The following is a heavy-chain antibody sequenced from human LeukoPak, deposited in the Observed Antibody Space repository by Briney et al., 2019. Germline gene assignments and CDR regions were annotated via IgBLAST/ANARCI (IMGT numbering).Heavy chain of an antibody. CDR3: ARGEDRWQWLVSGFDY. J-gene: IGHJ4*02. V-gene: IGHV1-2*02. CDR1: GYTFTGYY. D-gene: IGHD6-19*01. CDR2: INPNSGGT. Sequence: GASVKVSCKASGYTFTGYYMHWVRQAPGQGLEWMGWINPNSGGTNYAQKFQGRVTMTRDTSISTAYMELSRLRSDDTAVYYCARGEDRWQWLVSGFDYWGQGTLVTVSS.